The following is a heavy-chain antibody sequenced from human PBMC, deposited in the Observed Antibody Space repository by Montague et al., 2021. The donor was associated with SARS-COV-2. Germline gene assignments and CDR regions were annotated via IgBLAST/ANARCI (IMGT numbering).Heavy chain of an antibody. Sequence: SETLSLTCAVSADSITSSTYYWAWNRQPPGQGLEWIGSYTYTGSTYYTPSLKSRVTMSVDTSKKHLSLNLNSVTDADTAVYYCARGRGGFFNPLDYWGQGTLVTVSS. V-gene: IGHV4-39*02. D-gene: IGHD2-15*01. J-gene: IGHJ4*02. CDR1: ADSITSSTYY. CDR2: YTYTGST. CDR3: ARGRGGFFNPLDY.